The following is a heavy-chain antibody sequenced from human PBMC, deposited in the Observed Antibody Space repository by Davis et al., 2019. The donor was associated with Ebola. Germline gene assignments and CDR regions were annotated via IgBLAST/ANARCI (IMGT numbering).Heavy chain of an antibody. CDR1: GGSISSYY. D-gene: IGHD3-22*01. V-gene: IGHV4-59*08. Sequence: SETLSLTCTVSGGSISSYYWSWLRQPPGKGLEWIGYIYYSGSTNYNLSLKSRVTISVDTSKNQFSLKLSSVTAADTAVYYCARPGGYDSSGYTTPYFDYWGQGTLVTVSS. J-gene: IGHJ4*02. CDR2: IYYSGST. CDR3: ARPGGYDSSGYTTPYFDY.